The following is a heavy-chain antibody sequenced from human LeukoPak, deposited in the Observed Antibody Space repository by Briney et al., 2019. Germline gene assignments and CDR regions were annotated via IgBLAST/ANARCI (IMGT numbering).Heavy chain of an antibody. Sequence: SQTLSLTCTVSGGSICSGGYFWSWIRQHPGKGLEWIGYIYYSGSTYYNPSLKSRVTISVDTSKNQFSLKLSSVTAADTAVYYCATVDTAMPYYFDYWGQGTLVTVSS. CDR3: ATVDTAMPYYFDY. J-gene: IGHJ4*02. CDR1: GGSICSGGYF. CDR2: IYYSGST. V-gene: IGHV4-31*03. D-gene: IGHD5-18*01.